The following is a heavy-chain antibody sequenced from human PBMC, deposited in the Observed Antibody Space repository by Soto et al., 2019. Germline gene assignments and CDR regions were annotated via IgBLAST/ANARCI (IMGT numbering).Heavy chain of an antibody. CDR2: INAGNGNT. Sequence: ASVKVSCKASGYTFTSYAMHWVRQAPGQRLEWMGWINAGNGNTKYSQKFQGRVTITRDTSASTAYMELSSLRSEDTAVYYCARLTYYYDSSGYSYSYYFDYWGQGTLVTVSS. D-gene: IGHD3-22*01. J-gene: IGHJ4*02. CDR1: GYTFTSYA. V-gene: IGHV1-3*01. CDR3: ARLTYYYDSSGYSYSYYFDY.